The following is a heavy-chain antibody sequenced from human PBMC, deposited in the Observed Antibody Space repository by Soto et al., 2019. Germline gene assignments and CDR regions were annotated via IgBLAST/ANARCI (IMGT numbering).Heavy chain of an antibody. J-gene: IGHJ5*02. V-gene: IGHV1-69*01. CDR3: ALGASNRNGWYIWFDP. CDR2: IIPKFGTT. Sequence: QVQLVQSGAEVKKPGSSVKVSCKASGGTFSTYPINWVRQAPGQGLEYMGGIIPKFGTTNYAQKFRGTVTITADEPTSKAYMELNNLRSEDTAVYYCALGASNRNGWYIWFDPWGQGTLVTVSS. D-gene: IGHD6-19*01. CDR1: GGTFSTYP.